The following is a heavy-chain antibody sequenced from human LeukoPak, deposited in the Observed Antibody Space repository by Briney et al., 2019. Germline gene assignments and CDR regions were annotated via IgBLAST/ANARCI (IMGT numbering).Heavy chain of an antibody. Sequence: SETLSLTCTVSGGSISSYYWSWIRQPPGKGLEWIGDIYYSGSTNYNPSLKSRVTISVDTSKNQFSLTLSSATAADPAVYYCARLRFGENYFDYWGQGTLVTVSS. CDR2: IYYSGST. D-gene: IGHD3-10*01. J-gene: IGHJ4*02. V-gene: IGHV4-59*01. CDR1: GGSISSYY. CDR3: ARLRFGENYFDY.